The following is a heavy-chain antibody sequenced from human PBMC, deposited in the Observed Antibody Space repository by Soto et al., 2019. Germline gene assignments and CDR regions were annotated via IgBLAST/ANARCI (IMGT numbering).Heavy chain of an antibody. J-gene: IGHJ5*02. CDR1: GFTFSSHD. V-gene: IGHV3-13*01. D-gene: IGHD6-19*01. CDR2: IGTAGDT. Sequence: GGSLRLSCAASGFTFSSHDMHWVRQTAGKGLDWVSTIGTAGDTYYPASVKGRFTISRENAKNSLYLQMNSLTAGDTAVYYCARGYSSGWYAENNWFDPWGQGTLVTVS. CDR3: ARGYSSGWYAENNWFDP.